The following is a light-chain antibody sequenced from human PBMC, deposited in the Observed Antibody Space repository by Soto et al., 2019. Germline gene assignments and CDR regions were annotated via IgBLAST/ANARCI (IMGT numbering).Light chain of an antibody. CDR3: QSYDSSLSVV. CDR1: SSNIGAGYD. V-gene: IGLV1-40*01. CDR2: GNS. Sequence: QLVLTQPPSVSGAPGQTVTISCTGSSSNIGAGYDVHWYQQLPGTAPKLLIYGNSNRPSGVPDRFSGSNSGTSASLAITGLQAEDEADYYCQSYDSSLSVVFGGGTQLTVL. J-gene: IGLJ2*01.